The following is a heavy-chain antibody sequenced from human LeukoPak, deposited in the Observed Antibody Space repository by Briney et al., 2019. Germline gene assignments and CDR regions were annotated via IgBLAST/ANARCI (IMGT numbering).Heavy chain of an antibody. CDR1: GFTFSSSG. D-gene: IGHD6-13*01. CDR2: ISNNGGYT. CDR3: AREADSSSWPYYYGMDV. J-gene: IGHJ6*02. Sequence: QSGGSLRLSCAASGFTFSSSGMSWVRQAPGKGLEWVSAISNNGGYTYYADSVEGRFTISRDNSKNTLYLQMNSLRAEDTAVYDCAREADSSSWPYYYGMDVWGQGTTVTVSS. V-gene: IGHV3-23*01.